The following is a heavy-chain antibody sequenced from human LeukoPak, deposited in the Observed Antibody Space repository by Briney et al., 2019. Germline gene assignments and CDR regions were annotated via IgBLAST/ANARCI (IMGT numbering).Heavy chain of an antibody. Sequence: SETLSLTCTVSGGSISSYYRSWIRQPAGKGLEWIGRIYTSGSTNYNPSLKSRVTMSVDASKNQFSLKLSSVTAADTAVYYCARDRRPEYSSSYGYYYYYYYMDVWGKGTTVTVSS. CDR1: GGSISSYY. J-gene: IGHJ6*03. CDR2: IYTSGST. CDR3: ARDRRPEYSSSYGYYYYYYYMDV. D-gene: IGHD6-6*01. V-gene: IGHV4-4*07.